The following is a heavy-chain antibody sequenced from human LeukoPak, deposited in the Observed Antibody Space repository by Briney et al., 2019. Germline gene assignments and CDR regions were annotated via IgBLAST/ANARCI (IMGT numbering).Heavy chain of an antibody. CDR1: GFTFSNYG. Sequence: AGGSLRLSCAASGFTFSNYGMHWVRQAPGKGLEWVAVVWYDGSNRYYADSVKGRFTISRDNSKNMLYLQMNSLRAEDTAVYYCARRPSLGYSYGPNYYYGMDVWGQGTTVTVSS. J-gene: IGHJ6*02. CDR2: VWYDGSNR. CDR3: ARRPSLGYSYGPNYYYGMDV. D-gene: IGHD5-18*01. V-gene: IGHV3-33*01.